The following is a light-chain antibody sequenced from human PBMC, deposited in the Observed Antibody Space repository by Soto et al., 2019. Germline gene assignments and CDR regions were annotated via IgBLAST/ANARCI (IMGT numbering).Light chain of an antibody. CDR2: AAS. V-gene: IGKV1-39*01. J-gene: IGKJ4*01. CDR1: QSITSH. CDR3: QQSYRTPLT. Sequence: DIQMTQSPSSLSASVGDRVTITCRASQSITSHLNWYQQKPGKAPKLLIYAASNLQSGVPSTFSGSGSGTEFTLTISTLQPEDFATYYCQQSYRTPLTFGGGTKVEIK.